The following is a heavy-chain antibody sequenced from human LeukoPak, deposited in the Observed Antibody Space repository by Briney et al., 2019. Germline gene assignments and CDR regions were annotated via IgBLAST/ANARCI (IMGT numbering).Heavy chain of an antibody. J-gene: IGHJ4*02. CDR1: GGSISSSTYY. CDR2: IYYSGST. Sequence: SSETLSLTCTVSGGSISSSTYYWSWIRQPPGKGLEWIGYIYYSGSTNYNPSLKSRVTISADTSKNQFSLKLSPVTAADTAVYYCARGSEQWRDWGQGTLVTVSS. CDR3: ARGSEQWRD. D-gene: IGHD6-19*01. V-gene: IGHV4-61*01.